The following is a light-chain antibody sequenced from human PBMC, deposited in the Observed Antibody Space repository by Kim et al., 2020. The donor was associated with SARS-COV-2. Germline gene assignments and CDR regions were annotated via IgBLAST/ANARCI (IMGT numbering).Light chain of an antibody. V-gene: IGKV3-15*01. CDR1: QSVSSN. J-gene: IGKJ2*01. Sequence: EIVLTQSPATLSVSPGESATLSCRASQSVSSNLAWYQQKAGQAPSLLIYGASTRATGVPARFSGSRSGTEFTLTISSLQSEDFAVYYCQQYNNWPPEYTFGQGTKLEI. CDR2: GAS. CDR3: QQYNNWPPEYT.